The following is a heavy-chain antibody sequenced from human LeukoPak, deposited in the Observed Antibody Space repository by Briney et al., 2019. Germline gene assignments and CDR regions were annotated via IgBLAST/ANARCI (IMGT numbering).Heavy chain of an antibody. Sequence: ASVKVSCKASGYTFTSYGISWVRQAPGQGLEWMGWISAYNGNTNYAPKLQGRVTMTTDTSTSTAYSGLRSLRSADTAVYYCAIDLFRDLQAGDYWGQGTLVTASS. D-gene: IGHD2-21*01. CDR1: GYTFTSYG. V-gene: IGHV1-18*01. J-gene: IGHJ4*02. CDR2: ISAYNGNT. CDR3: AIDLFRDLQAGDY.